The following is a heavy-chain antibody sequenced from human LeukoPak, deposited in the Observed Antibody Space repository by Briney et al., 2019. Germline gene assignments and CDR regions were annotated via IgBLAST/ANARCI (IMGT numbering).Heavy chain of an antibody. CDR2: IILIFGTA. Sequence: SVKVSCKDSGGTFISYAISWVRQAPGQGGEGMGRIILIFGTANYAQKFQGRVTITTDESTSTAYMELSSLRSEDTAVYYCARAYRGYVWGSPLGYWGQGTLVTVSS. D-gene: IGHD3-16*01. CDR1: GGTFISYA. V-gene: IGHV1-69*05. CDR3: ARAYRGYVWGSPLGY. J-gene: IGHJ4*02.